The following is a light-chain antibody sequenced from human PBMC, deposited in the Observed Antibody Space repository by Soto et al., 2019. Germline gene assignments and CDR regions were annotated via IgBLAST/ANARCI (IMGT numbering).Light chain of an antibody. V-gene: IGKV3-20*01. J-gene: IGKJ2*01. CDR2: GAS. Sequence: EIVLTQSPGTLSLSPGERATLSCRASQSVSSSYLAWYQQKPGQAPRLLIYGASNRATGLPDRFSGSGSGTDFTLTISRLEPDDFAVYYCQQYRSSPPYTFGKGTKLEIK. CDR3: QQYRSSPPYT. CDR1: QSVSSSY.